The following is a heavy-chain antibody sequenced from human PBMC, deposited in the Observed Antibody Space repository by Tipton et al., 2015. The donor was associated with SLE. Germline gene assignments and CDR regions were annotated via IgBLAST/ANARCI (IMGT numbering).Heavy chain of an antibody. J-gene: IGHJ3*01. Sequence: TLSLTCSIYGGSFSGYHWSWIRQPPGKGLEWIGEINHSGSTNYNPSLKSRVTMSIDKSKKQFSLKMRSVTAADTAVYYCARRPDAFDCWGQWTMVTVSS. V-gene: IGHV4-34*01. D-gene: IGHD6-6*01. CDR2: INHSGST. CDR1: GGSFSGYH. CDR3: ARRPDAFDC.